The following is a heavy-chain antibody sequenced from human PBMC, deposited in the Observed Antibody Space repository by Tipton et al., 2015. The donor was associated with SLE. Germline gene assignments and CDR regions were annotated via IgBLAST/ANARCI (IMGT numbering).Heavy chain of an antibody. J-gene: IGHJ5*02. V-gene: IGHV4-59*01. CDR1: GASISSYS. Sequence: LRLSCTVSGASISSYSWSWIRQPPGKGLEWIGYIYYSGSTNYNPSLKSRVTISVDTSKKQFSLKLSSVTAADTAVYYGARVVKGSSWYWFDPWGQGTLVTVSS. D-gene: IGHD6-13*01. CDR2: IYYSGST. CDR3: ARVVKGSSWYWFDP.